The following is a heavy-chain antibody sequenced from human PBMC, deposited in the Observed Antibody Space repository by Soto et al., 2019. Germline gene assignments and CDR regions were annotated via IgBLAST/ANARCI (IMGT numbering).Heavy chain of an antibody. J-gene: IGHJ4*02. CDR1: GFAFRSYA. Sequence: GGSLRLSCAASGFAFRSYAMSWVRQAPGKGLEWVSGISGGDGSPSYADSVKGRFTISRDNSKNTLYLHMNSLRADDTAAYYCAKWHTYNYDSLAFSGFDCWGQGTQVTVSS. V-gene: IGHV3-23*01. CDR3: AKWHTYNYDSLAFSGFDC. CDR2: ISGGDGSP. D-gene: IGHD3-16*01.